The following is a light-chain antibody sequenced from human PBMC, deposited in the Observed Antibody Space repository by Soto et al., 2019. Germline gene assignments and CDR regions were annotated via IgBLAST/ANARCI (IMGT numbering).Light chain of an antibody. J-gene: IGKJ4*01. Sequence: EIVLTQSPGTLSLSPGERATLSCRASQSVSSSYLAWYQQKPGQAPRLLIYGASSRATGIPDRFSGSGSGTAFPLTISRLEPEDFAVYYCQQYGSSLFTFGGGTKVEIK. CDR3: QQYGSSLFT. V-gene: IGKV3-20*01. CDR1: QSVSSSY. CDR2: GAS.